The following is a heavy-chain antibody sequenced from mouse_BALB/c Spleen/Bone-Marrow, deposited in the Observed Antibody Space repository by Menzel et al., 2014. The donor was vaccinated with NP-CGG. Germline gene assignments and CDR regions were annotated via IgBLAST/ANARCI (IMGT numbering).Heavy chain of an antibody. V-gene: IGHV1-14*01. Sequence: EVMLVESVPELVKPGTSVKMSCKASGYTFTSYVIHWVKQKPGRGLEWIGYINPFNDGTKYNEKFKDKTTLTSDKSSNTAYMELISLTSEDSEVYYCARTGNCYGSSLDYWGQGTTLTVSS. CDR2: INPFNDGT. D-gene: IGHD1-1*01. J-gene: IGHJ2*01. CDR3: ARTGNCYGSSLDY. CDR1: GYTFTSYV.